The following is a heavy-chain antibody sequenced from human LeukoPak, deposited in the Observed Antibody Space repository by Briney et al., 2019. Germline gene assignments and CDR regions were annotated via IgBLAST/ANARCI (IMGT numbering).Heavy chain of an antibody. CDR1: GFTFIIFE. CDR3: AKAFPGGGGEIDY. D-gene: IGHD2-21*01. J-gene: IGHJ4*02. CDR2: ISWDGGST. V-gene: IGHV3-43D*03. Sequence: GGSLRLSCEASGFTFIIFEMNWVRQAPGKAMEWVSLISWDGGSTYYADSVKGRFTISRDNSKNSLYLQMNSLRAEDTALYYCAKAFPGGGGEIDYWGQGTLVTVSS.